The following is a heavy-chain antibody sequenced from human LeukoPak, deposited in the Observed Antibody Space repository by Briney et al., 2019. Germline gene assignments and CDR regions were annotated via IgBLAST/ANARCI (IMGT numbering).Heavy chain of an antibody. V-gene: IGHV3-20*04. Sequence: GGSLRLSCAASGFTFDDYGMSWVRQAPGKGLEWVSGINWNGGSTGYADSVKGRFTISRDNAKNSLYLQMNSLRAEDTAVYYCAREGYDFWSGPIGYYYYMDVWGKGTTVTVSS. J-gene: IGHJ6*03. CDR2: INWNGGST. CDR1: GFTFDDYG. D-gene: IGHD3-3*01. CDR3: AREGYDFWSGPIGYYYYMDV.